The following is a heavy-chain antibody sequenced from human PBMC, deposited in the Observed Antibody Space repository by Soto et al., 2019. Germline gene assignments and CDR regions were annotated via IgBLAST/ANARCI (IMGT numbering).Heavy chain of an antibody. CDR2: IYYSGST. Sequence: SETLSLTCTVSGGSVSSGSYYWSWIRQPPGKGLEWIGYIYYSGSTNYNPSLKIRVTISVDTSKNQFSLKLSSVTAADTAVYYCASGVRGVIAYYFDYWGQGTLVTVSS. D-gene: IGHD3-10*01. V-gene: IGHV4-61*01. CDR1: GGSVSSGSYY. J-gene: IGHJ4*02. CDR3: ASGVRGVIAYYFDY.